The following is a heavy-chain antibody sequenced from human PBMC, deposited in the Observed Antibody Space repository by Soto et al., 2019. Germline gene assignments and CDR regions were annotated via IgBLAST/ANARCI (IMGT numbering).Heavy chain of an antibody. CDR2: IRSKANSYAT. J-gene: IGHJ3*02. V-gene: IGHV3-73*01. Sequence: GGSLRLSCAASGFTFSGSAMHWVRQAPGKGLEWVGRIRSKANSYATAYAASVKGRFTISRDDSKNTAYLQMNSLKTEDTAVYYCTRHYDFWSGPIDDAFDIWGQGTMVTVSS. D-gene: IGHD3-3*01. CDR1: GFTFSGSA. CDR3: TRHYDFWSGPIDDAFDI.